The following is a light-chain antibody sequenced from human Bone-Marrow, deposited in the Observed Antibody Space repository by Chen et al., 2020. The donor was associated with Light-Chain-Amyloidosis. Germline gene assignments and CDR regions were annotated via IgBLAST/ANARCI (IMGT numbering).Light chain of an antibody. CDR2: WAS. CDR3: QQYYTTPRT. J-gene: IGKJ2*01. Sequence: DLVMTQSPDSLAVSFGERATIKCKSSQSLLYSSNKENYLAWYQQKPRQPPKLLIYWASTRESGVPDRFSGSGSGTDFTLTISGLQAEDVAVYYCQQYYTTPRTFGQGTKLEIK. V-gene: IGKV4-1*01. CDR1: QSLLYSSNKENY.